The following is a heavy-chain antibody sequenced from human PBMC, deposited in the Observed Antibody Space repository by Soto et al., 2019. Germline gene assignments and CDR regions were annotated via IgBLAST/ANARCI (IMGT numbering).Heavy chain of an antibody. CDR3: AGSPFLECN. V-gene: IGHV3-48*03. D-gene: IGHD3-3*02. J-gene: IGHJ4*02. CDR2: ISSSSSTI. Sequence: GGSLRLSCTASGFNFTDYEMNWVRQAPGKGLEWVSYISSSSSTIYYADSVKGRFTISRDNAKNSLFLQMNSLRVEDTALYHCAGSPFLECNLAQGTLVTFSS. CDR1: GFNFTDYE.